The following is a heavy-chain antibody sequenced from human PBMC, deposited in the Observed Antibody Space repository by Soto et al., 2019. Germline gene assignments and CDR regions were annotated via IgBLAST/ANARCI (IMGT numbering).Heavy chain of an antibody. CDR3: ARQRVPARGYYYYYGMDV. D-gene: IGHD2-2*01. Sequence: GESLKISCKGSGYSFTSYWISWVRQMPGKGLEWMGRIDPSDSYTNYSPSFQGHVTISADKSISTAYLQWSSLKASDTAMYYCARQRVPARGYYYYYGMDVWGQGTTVTVS. CDR1: GYSFTSYW. J-gene: IGHJ6*02. CDR2: IDPSDSYT. V-gene: IGHV5-10-1*01.